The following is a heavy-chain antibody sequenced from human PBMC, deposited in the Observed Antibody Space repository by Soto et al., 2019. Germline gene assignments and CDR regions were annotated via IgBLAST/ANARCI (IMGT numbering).Heavy chain of an antibody. Sequence: ASVKVSCKASGYTFTSYGISWVRQAPGQGLEWMGWISAYNGNTNYAQKLQGRVTMTTDTSTSTAYMELRSLRSDDTAVYYCARAVAAAGTVDYYYDGMDVWGQGTTVTVSS. V-gene: IGHV1-18*01. D-gene: IGHD6-13*01. CDR3: ARAVAAAGTVDYYYDGMDV. CDR2: ISAYNGNT. J-gene: IGHJ6*02. CDR1: GYTFTSYG.